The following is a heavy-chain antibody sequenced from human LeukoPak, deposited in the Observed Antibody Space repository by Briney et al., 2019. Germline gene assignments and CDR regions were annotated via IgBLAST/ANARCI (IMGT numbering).Heavy chain of an antibody. Sequence: ASVKVSCKASGYTFSDYDVNWVRQAPGQGLEWMGWMNPTSGDTGYAQKFQGRVTMTRSMSKNAAYMELSRLRSEDTAVYFCARVVMKAFYYYYMDVWGKGTTIIISS. V-gene: IGHV1-8*01. D-gene: IGHD2-21*01. J-gene: IGHJ6*03. CDR3: ARVVMKAFYYYYMDV. CDR1: GYTFSDYD. CDR2: MNPTSGDT.